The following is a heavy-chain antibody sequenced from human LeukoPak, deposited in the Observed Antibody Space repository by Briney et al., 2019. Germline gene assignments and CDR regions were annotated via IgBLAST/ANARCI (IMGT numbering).Heavy chain of an antibody. J-gene: IGHJ4*02. D-gene: IGHD3-22*01. Sequence: SGTLSLTCAVSGDSISSSNWWSWVRQPPGKGLEWIGQIYHSGSTNYNPSLKSRVTISVDKSKNQFSLKLNSVTAADTAVYYCARGIYDTSGYYYLPFDDWGQGTLVTVSS. CDR2: IYHSGST. V-gene: IGHV4-4*02. CDR1: GDSISSSNW. CDR3: ARGIYDTSGYYYLPFDD.